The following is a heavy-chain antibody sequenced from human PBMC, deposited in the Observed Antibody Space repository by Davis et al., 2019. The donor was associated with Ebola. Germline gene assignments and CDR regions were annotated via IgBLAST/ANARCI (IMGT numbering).Heavy chain of an antibody. Sequence: PGGSLRLSCAASGFTFSSYGMHWVRQAPGKGLEWLAFVRYDGNNKYYGGSVKGRFTISRDNSRNTLYVQMNSLRAEDTAVYYCAKGDCDSTSCLGAIDYWGRGTLVSVSS. CDR1: GFTFSSYG. V-gene: IGHV3-30*02. CDR2: VRYDGNNK. D-gene: IGHD2-2*01. CDR3: AKGDCDSTSCLGAIDY. J-gene: IGHJ4*02.